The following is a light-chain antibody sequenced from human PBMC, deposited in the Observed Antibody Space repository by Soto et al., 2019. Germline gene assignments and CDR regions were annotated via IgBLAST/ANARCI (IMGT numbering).Light chain of an antibody. J-gene: IGLJ1*01. Sequence: QSALTQPASVSGSPGQSITISCTGTSSDIGSHNLVSWYQQHPAKAPKLMIYEVGKRPSGVSNRFSGSKSGNTASLTISGLQDEDEADYYCCSYAGSITFVFGTGTKLTVL. CDR2: EVG. CDR1: SSDIGSHNL. CDR3: CSYAGSITFV. V-gene: IGLV2-23*02.